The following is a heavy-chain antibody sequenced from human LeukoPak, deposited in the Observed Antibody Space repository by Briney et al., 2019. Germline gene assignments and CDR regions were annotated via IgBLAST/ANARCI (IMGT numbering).Heavy chain of an antibody. CDR1: GYTFTGYY. J-gene: IGHJ4*02. CDR3: GRIAVAGKGTAGFDY. D-gene: IGHD6-19*01. CDR2: INPNSGGT. V-gene: IGHV1-2*02. Sequence: AASVKVSCKASGYTFTGYYMHWVRQAPGQGLEWMGWINPNSGGTNYAQKFQGRVTMTRDTSISTAYMELSRLRSDDTAVYYCGRIAVAGKGTAGFDYWGQGTLVTVSS.